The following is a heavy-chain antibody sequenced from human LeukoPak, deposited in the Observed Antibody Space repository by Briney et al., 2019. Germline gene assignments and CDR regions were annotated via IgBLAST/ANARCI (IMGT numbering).Heavy chain of an antibody. CDR3: AKDGGGEYYYGSGIGLGTMDV. V-gene: IGHV3-23*01. Sequence: GGSLRLSCAASGFTFSSYAMSWVRQAPGKGLEWVSAISGSGGSTYYADSVKGRFTISRDNSKNTLYLQMNSLRAEDTAVYYCAKDGGGEYYYGSGIGLGTMDVWGQGTTVTVSS. CDR2: ISGSGGST. CDR1: GFTFSSYA. J-gene: IGHJ6*02. D-gene: IGHD3-10*01.